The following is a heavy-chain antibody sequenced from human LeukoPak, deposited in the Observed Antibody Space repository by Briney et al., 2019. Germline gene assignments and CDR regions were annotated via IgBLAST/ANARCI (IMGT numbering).Heavy chain of an antibody. D-gene: IGHD3-9*01. J-gene: IGHJ4*02. CDR3: ARGSSDVLTGYYRGVDY. CDR2: IWYDGSNK. Sequence: GGSLRLSCAASGFAFSTYGMQWVRQAPGKGLEWVAVIWYDGSNKYYADSVKGRFTISRDNSKNTLYLQMNSLRAEDTAVYYCARGSSDVLTGYYRGVDYWGQGTLVTVSS. V-gene: IGHV3-33*08. CDR1: GFAFSTYG.